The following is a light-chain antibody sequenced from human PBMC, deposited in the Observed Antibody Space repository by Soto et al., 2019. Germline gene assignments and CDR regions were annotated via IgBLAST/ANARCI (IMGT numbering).Light chain of an antibody. Sequence: DIQMTQSPSSLSASVGDRVTITCRASQSISNYLNWYQQKPGKAPNLLIYAASSLQSGVPSRFSGSGSGTDFTLTISSLQPEDFATYYCQQSFSIPPITFGQGTRLE. CDR3: QQSFSIPPIT. V-gene: IGKV1-39*01. CDR2: AAS. CDR1: QSISNY. J-gene: IGKJ5*01.